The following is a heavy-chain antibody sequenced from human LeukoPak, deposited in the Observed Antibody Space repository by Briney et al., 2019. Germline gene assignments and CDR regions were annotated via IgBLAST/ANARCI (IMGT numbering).Heavy chain of an antibody. Sequence: SETLSLTCAVYGGSFSGYYWSWIRQPPGKGLEWIGEINHSGSTNYNPSLKSRVTISVDTSKNQFSLKLSSVTAADTAVYYCARAPGPYYYDSSGYSPYNWFDPWGQGTLVTVPS. CDR3: ARAPGPYYYDSSGYSPYNWFDP. CDR1: GGSFSGYY. J-gene: IGHJ5*02. D-gene: IGHD3-22*01. CDR2: INHSGST. V-gene: IGHV4-34*01.